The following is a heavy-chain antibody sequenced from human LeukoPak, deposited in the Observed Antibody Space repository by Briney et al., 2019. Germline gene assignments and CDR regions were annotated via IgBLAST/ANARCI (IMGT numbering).Heavy chain of an antibody. CDR1: TFTFSDYG. D-gene: IGHD3-16*02. Sequence: GGSLRLSCVGSTFTFSDYGMHWVRQAPGKGLEWVAFIRYDGKKTYYADSAKGRFTISRDNSKNTLYLEMNSLRAEDTAVFYCAKDGVILAPGIYWYMDVWGRGTTVTVSS. J-gene: IGHJ6*03. CDR3: AKDGVILAPGIYWYMDV. CDR2: IRYDGKKT. V-gene: IGHV3-30*02.